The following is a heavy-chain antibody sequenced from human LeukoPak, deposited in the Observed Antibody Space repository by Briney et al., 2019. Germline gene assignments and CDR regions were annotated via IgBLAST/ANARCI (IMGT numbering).Heavy chain of an antibody. CDR2: ISHIGST. Sequence: SQTLSLTCTVSGGSISSDDYYWSWIRQLLGKGLEWIGYISHIGSTYYNPSLKSPVSISIDTSKNQFSLKVISVTAADTAVYYCARFILTGYSLDYWGQGTLVTVSS. V-gene: IGHV4-31*01. CDR3: ARFILTGYSLDY. CDR1: GGSISSDDYY. J-gene: IGHJ4*02. D-gene: IGHD3-9*01.